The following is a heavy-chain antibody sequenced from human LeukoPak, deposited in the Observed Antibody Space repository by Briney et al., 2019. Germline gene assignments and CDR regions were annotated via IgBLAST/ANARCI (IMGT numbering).Heavy chain of an antibody. CDR1: GGSISSYY. J-gene: IGHJ4*02. V-gene: IGHV4-59*01. Sequence: SETLSLTCTVSGGSISSYYWSWIRQPPGKGLEWIGYIYYSGSTNYNPSLKSRVTISVHTSKNQFSLKLSSVTAADTAVYYCARAGWGGYYFDYWGQGTLVTVSS. CDR3: ARAGWGGYYFDY. CDR2: IYYSGST. D-gene: IGHD3-16*01.